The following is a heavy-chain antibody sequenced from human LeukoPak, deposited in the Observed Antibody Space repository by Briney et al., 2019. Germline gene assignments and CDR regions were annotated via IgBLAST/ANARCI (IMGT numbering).Heavy chain of an antibody. Sequence: ASVKVSCKASGYTFNNYGITWVRQAPGQGLEWMGWISVYNGNTNSAQKLQGRLTMTTDTSTSTAYMELRSLRSDDTAVYYCARDRGGSFLDYWGQGTLVTVSS. V-gene: IGHV1-18*01. D-gene: IGHD2-15*01. CDR3: ARDRGGSFLDY. CDR2: ISVYNGNT. CDR1: GYTFNNYG. J-gene: IGHJ4*02.